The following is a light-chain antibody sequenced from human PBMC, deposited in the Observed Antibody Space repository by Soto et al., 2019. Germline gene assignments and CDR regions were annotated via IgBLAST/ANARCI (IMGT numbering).Light chain of an antibody. CDR3: QQYDNLPLT. J-gene: IGKJ4*01. CDR1: QDIKKY. Sequence: EIRMTQSPSSLSASVGDRVTITCQASQDIKKYLNWYQQTPGKAPKLLIYGASSLQIGVPSRFSAGGSGTDFTFTISGLQPEDIATYFCQQYDNLPLTFGGGTKVEI. CDR2: GAS. V-gene: IGKV1-33*01.